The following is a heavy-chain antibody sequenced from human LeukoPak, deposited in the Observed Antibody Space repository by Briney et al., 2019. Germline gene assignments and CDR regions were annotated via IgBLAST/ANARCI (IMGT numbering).Heavy chain of an antibody. D-gene: IGHD6-19*01. CDR3: ARVRDSSGWYGGDY. CDR2: IYYSGST. Sequence: SETLSLTCTVSGGSVSSGSYYWSWIRQPPGKGLEWIGYIYYSGSTNYNPSLKSRVTLSVDTSKNQFSLKLSSVTAADTAVYYCARVRDSSGWYGGDYWGQGTLVTVSS. J-gene: IGHJ4*02. CDR1: GGSVSSGSYY. V-gene: IGHV4-61*01.